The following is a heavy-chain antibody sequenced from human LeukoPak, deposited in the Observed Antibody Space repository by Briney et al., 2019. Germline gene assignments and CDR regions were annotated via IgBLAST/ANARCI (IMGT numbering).Heavy chain of an antibody. Sequence: GGSLRLSCTASGFAFSIYEMDWVRQAPGKGLEWVAYTSSSGSYIQYAESVKGRFTISRDNAEKSLSLQMNSLRDEDTAVSYCARDPGYSSTGVDAFDIWGRGTMVTVSS. CDR3: ARDPGYSSTGVDAFDI. CDR2: TSSSGSYI. V-gene: IGHV3-48*03. CDR1: GFAFSIYE. J-gene: IGHJ3*02. D-gene: IGHD6-13*01.